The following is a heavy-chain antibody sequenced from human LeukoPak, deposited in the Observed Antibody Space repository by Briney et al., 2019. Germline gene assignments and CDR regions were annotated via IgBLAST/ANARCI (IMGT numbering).Heavy chain of an antibody. V-gene: IGHV4-31*11. CDR1: GGSFSGYY. CDR3: ARDSGPCSGGSCYSKPYYGMDV. CDR2: IYYSGST. D-gene: IGHD2-15*01. Sequence: PSETLSLTCAVYGGSFSGYYWSWIRQHPGKGLEWIGYIYYSGSTYYNPSLKSRVTISVDTSKNQFSLKLSSVTAADTAVYYCARDSGPCSGGSCYSKPYYGMDVWGQGTTVTVSS. J-gene: IGHJ6*02.